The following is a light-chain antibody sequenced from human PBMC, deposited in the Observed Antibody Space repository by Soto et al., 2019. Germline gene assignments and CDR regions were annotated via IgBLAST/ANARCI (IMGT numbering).Light chain of an antibody. Sequence: DIQMTQSPSSVSAYVGDRVTITCRASQDIRDWIAWYQQKPGKAPKLLISAASSLQSGVPSRFSGSGSGTDFSLTISSLQSEDFATYYCQQAFSFPFTFGPGTKVDIK. V-gene: IGKV1-12*01. CDR3: QQAFSFPFT. CDR2: AAS. CDR1: QDIRDW. J-gene: IGKJ3*01.